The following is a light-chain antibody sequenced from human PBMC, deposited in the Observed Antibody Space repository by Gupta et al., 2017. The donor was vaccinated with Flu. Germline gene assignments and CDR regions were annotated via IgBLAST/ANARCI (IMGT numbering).Light chain of an antibody. CDR1: YSNLGTYDL. Sequence: HSALTQPASVSGSPGQSITLSCTGDYSNLGTYDLVSWYQQITGKAPRVLIFEVSRRASGVSNRFSGSKSGNTASLTISGLQPEDEADYYCYSYEGRNDWVFGGGTRVTV. CDR2: EVS. CDR3: YSYEGRNDWV. J-gene: IGLJ3*02. V-gene: IGLV2-23*02.